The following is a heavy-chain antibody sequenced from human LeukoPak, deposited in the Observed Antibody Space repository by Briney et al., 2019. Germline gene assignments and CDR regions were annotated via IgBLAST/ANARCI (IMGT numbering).Heavy chain of an antibody. CDR1: GFTFSSYS. Sequence: GSLRLSCSASGFTFSSYSMNWVRQAPGKGLEWVSSIWRSSSYIYYADLVNGRFTISRDNAKNSLYLQTNSLRAEDTAVYYCARGGGRSYWGDYWGQGTLVTVSS. CDR3: ARGGGRSYWGDY. D-gene: IGHD1-26*01. CDR2: IWRSSSYI. V-gene: IGHV3-21*01. J-gene: IGHJ4*02.